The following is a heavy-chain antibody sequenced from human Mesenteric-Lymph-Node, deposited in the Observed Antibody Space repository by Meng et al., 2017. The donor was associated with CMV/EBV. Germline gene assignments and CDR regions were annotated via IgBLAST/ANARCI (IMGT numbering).Heavy chain of an antibody. Sequence: GGSISSGGYYWSWLRQHPGKGLEWIGYIYYSGRTYYNPSLKSRVTISVDTSKNQFSLKLSSVTAADTAVYYCARAKGGNRDNYFDYWGQGTLVTVSS. V-gene: IGHV4-31*02. CDR1: GGSISSGGYY. D-gene: IGHD4-23*01. CDR2: IYYSGRT. J-gene: IGHJ4*02. CDR3: ARAKGGNRDNYFDY.